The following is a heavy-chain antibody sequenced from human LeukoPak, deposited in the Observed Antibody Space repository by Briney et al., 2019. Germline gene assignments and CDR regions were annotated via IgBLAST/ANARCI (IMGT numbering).Heavy chain of an antibody. J-gene: IGHJ4*02. CDR2: INPNSGGT. D-gene: IGHD6-6*01. CDR1: GYTFTGYY. CDR3: ARGPTDSSSFDY. V-gene: IGHV1-2*02. Sequence: ASVKVSCKASGYTFTGYYMHWVRQAPGQGLEWMGWINPNSGGTNYAQKLQGRVTMTTDTSTSTAYMELRSLRSDDTAVYYCARGPTDSSSFDYWGQGTLVTVSS.